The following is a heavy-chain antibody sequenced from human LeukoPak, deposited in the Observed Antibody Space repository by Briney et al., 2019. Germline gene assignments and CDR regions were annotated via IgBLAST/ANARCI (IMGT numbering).Heavy chain of an antibody. D-gene: IGHD5-18*01. CDR1: GFTFSTSW. CDR3: ADLGHSD. Sequence: GGSLRLSCAASGFTFSTSWMTWVRQAPGKGLGWVATIKDDGRDKFYVDSVKGRFTISRDNAKNSLYLQMNSLRVEDTAVYFCADLGHSDWGQGTLVTVSS. V-gene: IGHV3-7*01. J-gene: IGHJ4*02. CDR2: IKDDGRDK.